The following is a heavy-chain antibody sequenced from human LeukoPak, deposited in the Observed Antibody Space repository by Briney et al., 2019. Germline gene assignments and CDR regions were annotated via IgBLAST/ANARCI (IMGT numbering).Heavy chain of an antibody. CDR3: ARGRAILRYFDWLLPNTFSFYFDY. V-gene: IGHV1-8*01. Sequence: ASVKVSCKASGYTFTSYDINWVRQATGQGLEWMGWMNPNSGNTGYAQKFQGRVTMTRNTSISTAYMELSSLRSEDTAVYYCARGRAILRYFDWLLPNTFSFYFDYWGQGTLVTVSS. J-gene: IGHJ4*02. CDR1: GYTFTSYD. D-gene: IGHD3-9*01. CDR2: MNPNSGNT.